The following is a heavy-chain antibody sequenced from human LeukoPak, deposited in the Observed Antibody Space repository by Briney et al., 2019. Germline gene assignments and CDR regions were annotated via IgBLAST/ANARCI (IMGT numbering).Heavy chain of an antibody. CDR2: IYHSGST. V-gene: IGHV4-38-2*01. D-gene: IGHD1-26*01. CDR3: ARGCGIVGATVHPSDY. CDR1: GYSISSGYY. Sequence: SETLSLTCAVSGYSISSGYYWGWIRQPPGKRLEWIGRIYHSGSTYYNPSLKSRVSISVDTSQNHFSLKLSSVTAADTAFYYCARGCGIVGATVHPSDYWGQGTLVTASS. J-gene: IGHJ4*02.